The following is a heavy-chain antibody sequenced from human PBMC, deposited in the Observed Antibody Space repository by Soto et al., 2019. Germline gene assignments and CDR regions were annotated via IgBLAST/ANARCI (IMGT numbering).Heavy chain of an antibody. V-gene: IGHV1-46*01. Sequence: ASVKVSCKASGYTFTSYYMHWVRHAPGQGLEWMGMINPSGGGTSYAQNFQGRVTMTRDTSTSTVYMELSSLTSDDTAVYYCARAPMNWNYWLGPWGQGTLVTVSS. CDR3: ARAPMNWNYWLGP. CDR1: GYTFTSYY. CDR2: INPSGGGT. J-gene: IGHJ5*02. D-gene: IGHD1-7*01.